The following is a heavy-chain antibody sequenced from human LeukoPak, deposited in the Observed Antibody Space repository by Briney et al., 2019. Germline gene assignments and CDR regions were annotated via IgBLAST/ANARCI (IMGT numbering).Heavy chain of an antibody. Sequence: GASVKVSCKVSGYTLTELSMHWVRQAPGKGLEWMGGFDPEDGETIYAQKFQGRVTMTEDTSTDTAYMELSSLRSEDTAVYYCARDLGGYCSSSSCFYAFDIWGQGTMVTVSS. V-gene: IGHV1-24*01. CDR1: GYTLTELS. CDR3: ARDLGGYCSSSSCFYAFDI. J-gene: IGHJ3*02. CDR2: FDPEDGET. D-gene: IGHD2-2*01.